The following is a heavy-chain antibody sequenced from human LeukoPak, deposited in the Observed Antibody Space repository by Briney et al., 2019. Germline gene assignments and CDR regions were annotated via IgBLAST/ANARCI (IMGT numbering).Heavy chain of an antibody. V-gene: IGHV3-7*01. CDR3: ARDMSGYPDP. J-gene: IGHJ5*02. CDR2: IKEDGSEK. D-gene: IGHD3-3*01. CDR1: GFTFSTYW. Sequence: GGSLRLSCAASGFTFSTYWMDWVRQAPGKGLECVANIKEDGSEKYYADSVKGRFTISRDNSKNTLYLQMNSLRAEDTAVYYCARDMSGYPDPWGQGTLVTVSS.